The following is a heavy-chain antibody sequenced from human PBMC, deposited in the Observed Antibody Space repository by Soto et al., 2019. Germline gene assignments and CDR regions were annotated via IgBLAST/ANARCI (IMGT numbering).Heavy chain of an antibody. J-gene: IGHJ6*02. Sequence: QVQLVESGGGVVQPGRSLRLSCAASGFTFSSYAMHWVRQAPGKGLEWVAVISYDGSNKYYADSVKGRFTISRDNSKNTLYLQMNSLRAEDTAVYYCARDLGGVTDYYGMDVWGQGTTVTVSS. D-gene: IGHD3-3*01. CDR1: GFTFSSYA. CDR2: ISYDGSNK. V-gene: IGHV3-30-3*01. CDR3: ARDLGGVTDYYGMDV.